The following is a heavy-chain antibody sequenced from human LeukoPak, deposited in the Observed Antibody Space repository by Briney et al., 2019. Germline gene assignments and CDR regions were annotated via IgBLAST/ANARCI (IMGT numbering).Heavy chain of an antibody. CDR1: GGSFGGCY. Sequence: SETLSLTCAVYGGSFGGCYWSWIRQPPGKGLEWIGEINHSGSTNYNPSLKSRVTISVDTSKNQFSLKLSSVTAADTAVYYCASVTIGYSYGFCDYWGQGTLVTVSS. D-gene: IGHD5-18*01. J-gene: IGHJ4*02. CDR3: ASVTIGYSYGFCDY. V-gene: IGHV4-34*01. CDR2: INHSGST.